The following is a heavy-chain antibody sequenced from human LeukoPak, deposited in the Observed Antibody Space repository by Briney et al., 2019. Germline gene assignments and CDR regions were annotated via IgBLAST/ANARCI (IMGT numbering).Heavy chain of an antibody. V-gene: IGHV4-61*02. J-gene: IGHJ4*02. Sequence: SETLSLTCTVSGGSISSGSYYWTWIRQPAGKGLEWIGRVFSNGDTYYNSSLKTRVTISSDTSKNQFSLKLSSVTAADTAVYYCARSDLYGDYPPGKYWGQGTLVTVSS. CDR2: VFSNGDT. CDR3: ARSDLYGDYPPGKY. CDR1: GGSISSGSYY. D-gene: IGHD4-17*01.